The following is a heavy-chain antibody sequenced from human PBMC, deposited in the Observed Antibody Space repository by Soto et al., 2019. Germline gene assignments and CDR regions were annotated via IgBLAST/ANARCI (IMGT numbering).Heavy chain of an antibody. V-gene: IGHV1-69*13. Sequence: SVKVSCKASGGTFSSYAFSWVRQAPGQGLEWMGGIIRIFHTPTYAQKFQGRVTITADESTSTAYMELISLRSDDTAVYYCVHRRDGYNSAFFDSWGQGTLVTVSS. CDR1: GGTFSSYA. CDR3: VHRRDGYNSAFFDS. CDR2: IIRIFHTP. D-gene: IGHD5-12*01. J-gene: IGHJ4*02.